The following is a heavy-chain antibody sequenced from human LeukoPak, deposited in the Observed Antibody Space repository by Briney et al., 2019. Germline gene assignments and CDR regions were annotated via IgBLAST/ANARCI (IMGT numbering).Heavy chain of an antibody. CDR3: ARGRGYTYGHPLDY. V-gene: IGHV3-33*01. J-gene: IGHJ4*02. Sequence: GGSLRLSCAVSGFTFSTYVIHWVRQAPGQGLEWVALIWHDGSNKYYGDSVKDRFTISRNNSKITLYLQMDSLRDEHTAVYYCARGRGYTYGHPLDYWGEGTLVTVS. D-gene: IGHD5-18*01. CDR2: IWHDGSNK. CDR1: GFTFSTYV.